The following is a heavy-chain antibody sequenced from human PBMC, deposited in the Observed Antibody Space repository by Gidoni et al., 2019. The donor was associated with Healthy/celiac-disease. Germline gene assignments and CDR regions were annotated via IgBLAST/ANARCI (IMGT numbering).Heavy chain of an antibody. V-gene: IGHV1-2*02. D-gene: IGHD6-6*01. CDR1: GYTVTGYY. Sequence: QVQLVQSGAEVKKPGASGKVSGKASGYTVTGYYMHWVRQAPGQGLEWMGWINPNSGGTNYAQKFQGRVTMTRDTSISTAYMELSRLRSDDTAVYYCARGAFEYSSSGIDYWGQGTLVTVSS. CDR3: ARGAFEYSSSGIDY. CDR2: INPNSGGT. J-gene: IGHJ4*02.